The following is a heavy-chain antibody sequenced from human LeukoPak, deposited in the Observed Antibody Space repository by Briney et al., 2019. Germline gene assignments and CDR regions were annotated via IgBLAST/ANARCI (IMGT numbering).Heavy chain of an antibody. CDR3: ARTYDFWSGSNWFDP. V-gene: IGHV1-69*05. CDR2: IIPIFGTA. D-gene: IGHD3-3*01. CDR1: GGTFSSYA. J-gene: IGHJ5*02. Sequence: GSSVKVSCKASGGTFSSYAISWVRQAPGQGLEWMGGIIPIFGTANYAQKFQGRVTITTDESTSTAYMELGSLRSEDTAVYYCARTYDFWSGSNWFDPWGQGTLVTVSS.